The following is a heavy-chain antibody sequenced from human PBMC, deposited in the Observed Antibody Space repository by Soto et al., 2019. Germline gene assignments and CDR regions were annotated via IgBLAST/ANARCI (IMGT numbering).Heavy chain of an antibody. V-gene: IGHV1-3*01. CDR3: ARAWGYFGDY. D-gene: IGHD2-15*01. J-gene: IGHJ4*02. CDR2: INAGNGNT. Sequence: ASVKVSCKASGYTFTSYAMHWVRQAPGQRLEWMGWINAGNGNTKYSQKFQGRVTMTTDTSTSTAYMELRSLRSDDTAVYYCARAWGYFGDYWGQGTLVTVSS. CDR1: GYTFTSYA.